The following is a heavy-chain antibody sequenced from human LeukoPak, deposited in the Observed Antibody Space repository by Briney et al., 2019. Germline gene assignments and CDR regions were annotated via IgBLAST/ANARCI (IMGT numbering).Heavy chain of an antibody. Sequence: EASVKVSCKASGGTFSSYAISWVRQAPGQGLEWMGRIIPIFGTANYAQKFQGRVTITTDESTSTAYMELSSLRSEDTAVYYCARGDVRKDGYRFDYWGQGTLVTVSS. J-gene: IGHJ4*02. CDR2: IIPIFGTA. D-gene: IGHD5-24*01. CDR1: GGTFSSYA. CDR3: ARGDVRKDGYRFDY. V-gene: IGHV1-69*05.